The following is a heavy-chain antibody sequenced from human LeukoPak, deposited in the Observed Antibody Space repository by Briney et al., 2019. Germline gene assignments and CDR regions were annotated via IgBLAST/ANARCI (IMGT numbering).Heavy chain of an antibody. D-gene: IGHD3-9*01. CDR3: ARDRYILTGYYYFDY. CDR1: GFTFSDYY. CDR2: ISSSSSYI. V-gene: IGHV3-11*06. Sequence: PGGSPRLSCAASGFTFSDYYMSWIRQAPGKGLEWVSYISSSSSYINYADSVKGRFTISRDNAKNSLYLQMNSLRAEDTAVYYCARDRYILTGYYYFDYWGQGTLVTVSS. J-gene: IGHJ4*02.